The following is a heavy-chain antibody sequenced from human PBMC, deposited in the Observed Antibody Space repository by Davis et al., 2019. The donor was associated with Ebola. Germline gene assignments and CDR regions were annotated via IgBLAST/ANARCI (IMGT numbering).Heavy chain of an antibody. CDR1: GGSISSGGYY. D-gene: IGHD6-6*01. V-gene: IGHV4-31*03. CDR2: IYYSGST. CDR3: AGYSSSSSDLYYYYGMDV. J-gene: IGHJ6*02. Sequence: MPSETLSLTRTVSGGSISSGGYYWSWIRQHPGKGLEWIGYIYYSGSTYYNPSLKSRVTISVDTSKNQFSLKLSSVTAADTAVYYCAGYSSSSSDLYYYYGMDVWGQGTTVTVSS.